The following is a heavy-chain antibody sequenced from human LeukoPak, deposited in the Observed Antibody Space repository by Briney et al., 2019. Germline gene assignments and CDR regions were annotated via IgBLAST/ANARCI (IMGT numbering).Heavy chain of an antibody. V-gene: IGHV1-46*01. D-gene: IGHD3-10*01. J-gene: IGHJ5*02. CDR3: ARTASRYYYGSGSQDWFDP. CDR1: GYTFTSYY. Sequence: ASVKVSCKASGYTFTSYYMHWVRQAPGQGLEWMGIINPSGGNTNYAQKFQGRVTITRDTSASTAYMELSSLKSEDTAVYYCARTASRYYYGSGSQDWFDPWGQGTLVTVSS. CDR2: INPSGGNT.